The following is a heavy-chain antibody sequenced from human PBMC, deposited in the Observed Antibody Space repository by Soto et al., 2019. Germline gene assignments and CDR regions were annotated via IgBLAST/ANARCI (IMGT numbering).Heavy chain of an antibody. CDR1: GFTFTSYA. CDR3: TKDEVRAVAGTGPDY. CDR2: ISGSGDST. Sequence: QVLESGGGLVQPGGSLRLSCAASGFTFTSYAMSWVRQAPGKGLEWVSGISGSGDSTYYADSVKGRFTISRDNSKNTLYLQMGSLRAEDTAVYYCTKDEVRAVAGTGPDYWGQGTLVTVSS. V-gene: IGHV3-23*01. J-gene: IGHJ4*02. D-gene: IGHD6-19*01.